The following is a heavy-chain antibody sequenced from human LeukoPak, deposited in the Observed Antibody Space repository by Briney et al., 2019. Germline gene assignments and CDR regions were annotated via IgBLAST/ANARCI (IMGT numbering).Heavy chain of an antibody. Sequence: GGPLRLSGTSSGFTFGDYSMTWVRQAPGKGLEWVSYISSSGSTIYYADSVKGRFTISRDNAKNSLYLQMNSLRAEDTAVYYCARQRGDILTGYYMPRGFDYWGQGTLVTVSS. J-gene: IGHJ4*02. CDR3: ARQRGDILTGYYMPRGFDY. V-gene: IGHV3-48*03. CDR2: ISSSGSTI. D-gene: IGHD3-9*01. CDR1: GFTFGDYS.